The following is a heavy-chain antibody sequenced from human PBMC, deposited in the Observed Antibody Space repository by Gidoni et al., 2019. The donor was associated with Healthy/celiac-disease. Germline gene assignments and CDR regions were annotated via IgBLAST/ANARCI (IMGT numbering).Heavy chain of an antibody. CDR3: ARLGDGYIMGLYYFDY. Sequence: QVQLQESGPGLVKPSETLSLTCTVSGGSISSYYWSWIRQPPGKGLEWIGYIYYSGSTNYNPSLKSRVTISVDTSKNQFSLKLSSVTAADTAVYYCARLGDGYIMGLYYFDYWGQGTLVTVSS. CDR1: GGSISSYY. V-gene: IGHV4-59*08. J-gene: IGHJ4*02. D-gene: IGHD5-12*01. CDR2: IYYSGST.